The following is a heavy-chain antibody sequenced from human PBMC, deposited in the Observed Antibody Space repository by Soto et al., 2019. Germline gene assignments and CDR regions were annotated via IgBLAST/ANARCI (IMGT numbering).Heavy chain of an antibody. J-gene: IGHJ6*02. D-gene: IGHD6-13*01. V-gene: IGHV2-5*01. Sequence: QITLKESGPTLVKPTQTLTLTCTFSGFSLSTSGVGVGWIRQPPGKALEWLALIYWNDDKRYSPSLKSRLTITKDTSKNQVVLTMTNMDPVDTATYYCARQYSSSWPYYYYYGMDVWGQGTTVTVSS. CDR3: ARQYSSSWPYYYYYGMDV. CDR1: GFSLSTSGVG. CDR2: IYWNDDK.